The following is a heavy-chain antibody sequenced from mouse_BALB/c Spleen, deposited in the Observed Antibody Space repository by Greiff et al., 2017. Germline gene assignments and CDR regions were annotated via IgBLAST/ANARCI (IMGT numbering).Heavy chain of an antibody. J-gene: IGHJ4*01. CDR1: GFNIKDTY. CDR2: IDPANGNT. V-gene: IGHV14-3*02. Sequence: EVQLQQSGAELVKPGASVKLSCTASGFNIKDTYMHWVKQRPEQGLEWIGRIDPANGNTKYDPKFQGKATITADTSSNTAYLQRSSLTSEDTAVYYCARAQVPYAMDYWGQGTSVTVSS. CDR3: ARAQVPYAMDY. D-gene: IGHD3-1*01.